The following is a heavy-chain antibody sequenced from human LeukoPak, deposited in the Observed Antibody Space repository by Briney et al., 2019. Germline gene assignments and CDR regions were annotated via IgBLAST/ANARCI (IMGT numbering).Heavy chain of an antibody. V-gene: IGHV1-46*01. CDR3: ARGLNYYGSGSREAGPFDY. J-gene: IGHJ4*02. CDR1: GYTFTSYY. CDR2: INPSGGST. Sequence: GASVKVSCKASGYTFTSYYMHWVRQAPGQGLEWMGIINPSGGSTSYAQKFQGRVTMTRDMSTSTVYMELSSLRSEDTAVYYCARGLNYYGSGSREAGPFDYWGQGTLVTVSS. D-gene: IGHD3-10*01.